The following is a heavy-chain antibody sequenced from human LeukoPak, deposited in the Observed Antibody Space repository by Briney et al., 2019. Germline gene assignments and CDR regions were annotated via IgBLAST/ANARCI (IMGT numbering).Heavy chain of an antibody. J-gene: IGHJ4*02. CDR2: SFDGNNH. CDR3: ARRTSAAGGTASIDY. V-gene: IGHV3-30-3*01. CDR1: GFTFSAYT. Sequence: GGSLRLSCEASGFTFSAYTMHWIRQTPGKGQAPGKQLEWLAVSFDGNNHYYTHSVQGRFTISRDNSKNTLYLQMNSLRAEDTAVYYCARRTSAAGGTASIDYWGQGTLVTISS. D-gene: IGHD2-8*02.